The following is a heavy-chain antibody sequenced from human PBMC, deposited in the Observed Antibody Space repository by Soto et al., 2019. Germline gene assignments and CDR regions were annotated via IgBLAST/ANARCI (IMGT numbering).Heavy chain of an antibody. CDR1: GGAISSSSYY. D-gene: IGHD3-16*02. Sequence: QLQLQESGPGLVKPSETLSLTCTVSGGAISSSSYYWGWIRQPPGKGLEWIGSIYYSGSTYYNPSLKSRVTIPVDTSKNQFSLKLSSVTAADTAVYYCARHGIYDYVWGSYRPQLNFDYWGQGTLVTVSS. J-gene: IGHJ4*02. CDR3: ARHGIYDYVWGSYRPQLNFDY. CDR2: IYYSGST. V-gene: IGHV4-39*01.